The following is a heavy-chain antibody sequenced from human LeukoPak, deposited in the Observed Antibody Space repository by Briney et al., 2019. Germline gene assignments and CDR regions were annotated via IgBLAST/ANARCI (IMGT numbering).Heavy chain of an antibody. Sequence: GGSLRISCAASGFTFSNYAMTWVRQAPGKGLEWVSALGGSGGSAYYADSVKGRFTISRDNSKNTLYLQMNSLRAEDTAVYYCAKGRYESSGFNWAAWGQGTLVTVSS. J-gene: IGHJ4*02. D-gene: IGHD3-22*01. CDR2: LGGSGGSA. CDR1: GFTFSNYA. CDR3: AKGRYESSGFNWAA. V-gene: IGHV3-23*01.